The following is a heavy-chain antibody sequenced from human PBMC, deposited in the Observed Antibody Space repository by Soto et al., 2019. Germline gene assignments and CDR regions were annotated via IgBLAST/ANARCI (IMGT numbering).Heavy chain of an antibody. CDR2: MRQDEGEK. CDR3: TNDKFSGSYYVRGLTYYFEY. J-gene: IGHJ4*02. D-gene: IGHD1-26*01. V-gene: IGHV3-7*03. CDR1: GLTFSDYW. Sequence: AAGSLRLACAVSGLTFSDYWMSWVRQSPGKGLEWVANMRQDEGEKNYADAVKGRFTISRDNAKSSVELQMNSLRAEDTAVYYCTNDKFSGSYYVRGLTYYFEYWGQGTLVTVSS.